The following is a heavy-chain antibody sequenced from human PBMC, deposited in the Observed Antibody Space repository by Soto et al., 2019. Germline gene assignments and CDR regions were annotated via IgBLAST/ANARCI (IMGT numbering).Heavy chain of an antibody. Sequence: GGSLRLSCAASGFTFSSYAMSWVRQAPGKGLEWVSAISGSGGSTYYADSVKGRFTISRDNSKNTLYLQMNSLRAEDTAVYYCAAFRDFENLYGSGSPYYYYGMDVWGQGTTVTVSS. V-gene: IGHV3-23*01. D-gene: IGHD3-10*01. CDR3: AAFRDFENLYGSGSPYYYYGMDV. J-gene: IGHJ6*02. CDR2: ISGSGGST. CDR1: GFTFSSYA.